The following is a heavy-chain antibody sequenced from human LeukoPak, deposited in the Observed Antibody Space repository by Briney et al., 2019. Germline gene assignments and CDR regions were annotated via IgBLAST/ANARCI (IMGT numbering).Heavy chain of an antibody. V-gene: IGHV5-51*01. CDR3: ARHGTYYDY. Sequence: GASLQISCRASGYTFTNYWIAWVRQMPGKGLEWMGIIYPGDSDTRYSPSFQGQVTISADKSISTAYVQWSSLKASDTAMYYCARHGTYYDYWGQGTLVTVSS. CDR1: GYTFTNYW. CDR2: IYPGDSDT. J-gene: IGHJ4*02.